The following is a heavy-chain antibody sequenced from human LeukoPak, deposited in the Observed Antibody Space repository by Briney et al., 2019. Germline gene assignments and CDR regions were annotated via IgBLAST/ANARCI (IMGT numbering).Heavy chain of an antibody. V-gene: IGHV4-34*01. CDR2: INHSGST. CDR3: ARGPRSYSSRYPYYYYYMDV. CDR1: GGSFSGYY. Sequence: SETLSLTCAVYGGSFSGYYWSWIRQPPGKGLEWIGEINHSGSTNYNPSLKSRVTISVDTSKNQFSLKLSSVTAADTAVYYCARGPRSYSSRYPYYYYYMDVWGKGTTVTVSS. D-gene: IGHD6-13*01. J-gene: IGHJ6*03.